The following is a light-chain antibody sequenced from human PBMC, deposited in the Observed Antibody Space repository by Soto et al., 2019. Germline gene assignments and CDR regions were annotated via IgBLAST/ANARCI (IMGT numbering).Light chain of an antibody. V-gene: IGKV3-20*01. CDR3: QQYGSSPQT. Sequence: EIVLTQSPGTLSLSPGERATLSCRASQSVSSYLAWYQQRPGQAPRLLIYGASSRAPGIPDRFSGSGSGTDFTLTISRLEPEDFAVYYCQQYGSSPQTFGQGTKVEIK. J-gene: IGKJ1*01. CDR2: GAS. CDR1: QSVSSY.